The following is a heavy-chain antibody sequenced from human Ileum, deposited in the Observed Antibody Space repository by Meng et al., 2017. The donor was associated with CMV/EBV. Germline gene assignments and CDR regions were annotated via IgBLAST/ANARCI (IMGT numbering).Heavy chain of an antibody. Sequence: GGSLRLSCAVSGFSFNNFAMSWVRQAPGKRLEWVSASSDSGTGSSYANSVKGRFSISRDSSKNTLYLQMNSLTAEDTAIYYCTKSDCGGAGCKLLYHWGQGTLVTVSS. J-gene: IGHJ5*02. D-gene: IGHD2-21*01. CDR2: SSDSGTGS. CDR3: TKSDCGGAGCKLLYH. V-gene: IGHV3-23*01. CDR1: GFSFNNFA.